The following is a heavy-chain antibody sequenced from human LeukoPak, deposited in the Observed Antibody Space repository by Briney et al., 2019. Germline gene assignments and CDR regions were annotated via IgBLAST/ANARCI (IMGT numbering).Heavy chain of an antibody. J-gene: IGHJ4*02. CDR1: GFTFSSYS. CDR2: ISSSSSTM. D-gene: IGHD1-26*01. Sequence: GGSLRLSCAASGFTFSSYSMNWVRQAPGKGLEWVSYISSSSSTMYYADSVKGRFTISRDNAKNSLYLQMNSLRAEDTAVYYCARAYSGSYGSDYWGQGTLVTVSS. V-gene: IGHV3-48*01. CDR3: ARAYSGSYGSDY.